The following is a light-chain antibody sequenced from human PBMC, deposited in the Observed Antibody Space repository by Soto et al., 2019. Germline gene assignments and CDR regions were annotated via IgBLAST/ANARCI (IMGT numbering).Light chain of an antibody. CDR2: DNN. J-gene: IGLJ2*01. V-gene: IGLV1-44*01. CDR3: AVWDDSLNAAV. Sequence: QSVMTQPPSVSAAPGQKVTISCSGSSSNIGGISVSWYQQVPGTAPQLLIYDNNQRPSGVPDRFSGSKSGTSASLAISGLQSELEAVYSCAVWDDSLNAAVFGGGTKLTVL. CDR1: SSNIGGIS.